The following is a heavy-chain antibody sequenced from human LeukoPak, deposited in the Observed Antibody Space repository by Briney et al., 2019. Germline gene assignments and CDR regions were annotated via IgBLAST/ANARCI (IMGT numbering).Heavy chain of an antibody. CDR1: GGSISSYY. V-gene: IGHV4-59*01. CDR3: ARRYRDAFDI. D-gene: IGHD1-14*01. Sequence: SETLSPTCTVSGGSISSYYWSWIRQPPGKGLEWIGYISYSGSTNYNPSLKSRVTISVDTSKNQFSLNLTSVTAADTAVYYCARRYRDAFDIWGQGTMVTVSS. CDR2: ISYSGST. J-gene: IGHJ3*02.